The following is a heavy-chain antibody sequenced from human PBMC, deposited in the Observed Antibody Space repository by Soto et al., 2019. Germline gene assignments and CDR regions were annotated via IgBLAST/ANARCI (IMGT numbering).Heavy chain of an antibody. Sequence: SETLSLTCAVYGGSFSGYYWSWIRQPPGKGLEWIGEINHSGSTNYNPSLKSRVTISVDTSKNQFSLKLSSVTAADTAVYYCARGRFLEGLVSSYYYGMDVWGQGTTVTVSS. CDR2: INHSGST. CDR1: GGSFSGYY. D-gene: IGHD3-3*01. J-gene: IGHJ6*02. CDR3: ARGRFLEGLVSSYYYGMDV. V-gene: IGHV4-34*01.